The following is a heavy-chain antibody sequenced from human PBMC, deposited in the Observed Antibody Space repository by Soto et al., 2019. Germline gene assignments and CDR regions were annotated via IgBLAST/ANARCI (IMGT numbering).Heavy chain of an antibody. CDR3: AKGSRGYTGYVFDY. CDR2: ISGSGATT. CDR1: GFSFGGYA. Sequence: EVPLLESGGGLVQPGGSLRLSCATSGFSFGGYAMSWVRQAPGKGLDWVSSISGSGATTYYTNSVKGRFTISRDNSKNTVYLQMNSLRAEDTAVYYCAKGSRGYTGYVFDYWGQGALVTVSS. J-gene: IGHJ4*02. V-gene: IGHV3-23*01. D-gene: IGHD5-12*01.